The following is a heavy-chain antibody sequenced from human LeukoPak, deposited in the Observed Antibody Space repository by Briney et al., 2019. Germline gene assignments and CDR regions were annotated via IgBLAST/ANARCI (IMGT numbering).Heavy chain of an antibody. V-gene: IGHV3-53*01. Sequence: GGSLRLSCAASGFSVSSNYVSWVRQAPGKGLEWVSIIYSGESTYYADSVRGRFTISKDNSKNTPYLQMNSLRAEDTAVYYCAHYYDSRGKAPGAFDIWGQGTMVTVSS. D-gene: IGHD3-22*01. CDR3: AHYYDSRGKAPGAFDI. CDR2: IYSGEST. CDR1: GFSVSSNY. J-gene: IGHJ3*02.